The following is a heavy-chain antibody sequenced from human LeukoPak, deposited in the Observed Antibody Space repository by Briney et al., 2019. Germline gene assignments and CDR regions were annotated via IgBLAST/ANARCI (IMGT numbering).Heavy chain of an antibody. CDR2: INHSGST. J-gene: IGHJ4*02. D-gene: IGHD6-13*01. V-gene: IGHV4-34*01. CDR1: GGSLSGYY. CDR3: AREVSSWSGGAFGVQNFDY. Sequence: NASETLSLTCAVSGGSLSGYYWTWIRQPPGKGLEWIGEINHSGSTNYNPSLKSRVTISVDTSRKQFFLRLSSVTAADTAVYYCAREVSSWSGGAFGVQNFDYWGQGTLVTVSS.